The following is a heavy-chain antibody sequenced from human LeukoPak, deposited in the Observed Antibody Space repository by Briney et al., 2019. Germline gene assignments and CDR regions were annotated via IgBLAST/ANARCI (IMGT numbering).Heavy chain of an antibody. Sequence: GGSLRLSCAASGFTFSYYVMHWVRQAPGKGLEWVSVISNDGSIEYYADSVKGRFTISRDNSKNTLYLQMNSLRAEDTAVYYCARDLRLYGMDVWGQGTTVTVSS. CDR3: ARDLRLYGMDV. J-gene: IGHJ6*02. CDR2: ISNDGSIE. V-gene: IGHV3-30*03. CDR1: GFTFSYYV.